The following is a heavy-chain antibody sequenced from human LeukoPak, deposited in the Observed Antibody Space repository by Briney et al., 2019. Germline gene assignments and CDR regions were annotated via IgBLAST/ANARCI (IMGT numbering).Heavy chain of an antibody. J-gene: IGHJ3*02. CDR2: IYTSGST. CDR1: LGSISSYY. Sequence: AETLSLTCTVSLGSISSYYWSWIRQPAGKGLEWIGRIYTSGSTNYNPSLKSRVTMSVDTSKNQFSLRLTSVTAADTAMYYCARDTWGSGYHDVFDIWGQGTMVTVSS. D-gene: IGHD3-22*01. V-gene: IGHV4-4*07. CDR3: ARDTWGSGYHDVFDI.